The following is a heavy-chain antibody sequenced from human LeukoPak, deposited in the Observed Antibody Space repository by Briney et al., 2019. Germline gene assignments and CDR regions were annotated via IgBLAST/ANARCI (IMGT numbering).Heavy chain of an antibody. D-gene: IGHD5-18*01. CDR2: ISGSGGST. CDR3: AKVVDTAMANYGMDV. Sequence: GSLRLSCAASGFTFSSYAMSWVRQAPGKGVEWVSAISGSGGSTYYADSVKGRFTISRDNSKNTLYLQMNSLRAEDTAVYYCAKVVDTAMANYGMDVWGQGTTVTVSS. CDR1: GFTFSSYA. J-gene: IGHJ6*02. V-gene: IGHV3-23*01.